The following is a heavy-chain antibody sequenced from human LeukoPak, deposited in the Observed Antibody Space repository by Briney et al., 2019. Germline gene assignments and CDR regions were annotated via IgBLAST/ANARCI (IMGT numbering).Heavy chain of an antibody. CDR1: GFTFSDFS. D-gene: IGHD3-3*01. Sequence: GGSLRLSCARPGFTFSDFSMIRVRQAPGKVLEWVSSIRRDSSDTRYAGSVMGRFTISRDNARNSLYLQMNSLRAEDTAVYYCARGHFGVVLDHWGRGILVTVSS. CDR2: IRRDSSDT. V-gene: IGHV3-21*01. CDR3: ARGHFGVVLDH. J-gene: IGHJ4*02.